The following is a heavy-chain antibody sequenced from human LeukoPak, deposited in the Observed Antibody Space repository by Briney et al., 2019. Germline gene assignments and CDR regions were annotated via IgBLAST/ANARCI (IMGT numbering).Heavy chain of an antibody. CDR2: INPSGGNT. J-gene: IGHJ4*02. Sequence: ASVKVSCKASGYTFTDYYIHWVRQAPGQGLEWMGIINPSGGNTKYAEKFQARVNMTRDKSTSTVYTDLSSLRSEDTAVYYCARAQGYGDCDYWGQGTLVTVSS. D-gene: IGHD4-17*01. V-gene: IGHV1-46*01. CDR1: GYTFTDYY. CDR3: ARAQGYGDCDY.